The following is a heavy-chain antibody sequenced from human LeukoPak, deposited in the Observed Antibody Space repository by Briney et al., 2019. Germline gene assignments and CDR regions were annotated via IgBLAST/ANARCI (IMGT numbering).Heavy chain of an antibody. D-gene: IGHD3-22*01. Sequence: SETLSLACTVSGGSISSYYWSWIRQPPGKGLEWIGYIYYSGSTNYNPSLKSRVTISVDTSKNQFSLKLSSVTAADTAVYYCARQHDYYDSSGPFDYWGQGTLVTVSS. CDR2: IYYSGST. J-gene: IGHJ4*02. V-gene: IGHV4-59*08. CDR1: GGSISSYY. CDR3: ARQHDYYDSSGPFDY.